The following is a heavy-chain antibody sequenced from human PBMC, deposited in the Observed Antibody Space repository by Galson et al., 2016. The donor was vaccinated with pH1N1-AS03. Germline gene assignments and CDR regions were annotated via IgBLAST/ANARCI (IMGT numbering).Heavy chain of an antibody. CDR2: INHSGST. CDR3: ARFPDYGDDVGY. V-gene: IGHV4-34*01. D-gene: IGHD4-17*01. J-gene: IGHJ4*02. CDR1: GGSFSGYY. Sequence: SETLSLTCAVYGGSFSGYYWSWIRQPPGKGLEWIGEINHSGSTNYNPSLKSRVTISVDPSKNQISLNLNSVTAADTAVYYCARFPDYGDDVGYWGQGTLVTVSS.